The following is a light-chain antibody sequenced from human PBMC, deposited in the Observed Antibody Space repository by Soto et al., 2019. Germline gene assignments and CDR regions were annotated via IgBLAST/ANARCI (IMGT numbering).Light chain of an antibody. CDR2: KAS. V-gene: IGKV1-5*03. Sequence: DIQMTQSPPTLSPSVGYRVTITCRASQGLSSWLAWYQQKPGKAPKLLIYKASTLKSGVPSRFSGSGSGTDFTLTISSLQPEDFATYHCQQGYTTPITFGQGTRLEIK. CDR3: QQGYTTPIT. CDR1: QGLSSW. J-gene: IGKJ5*01.